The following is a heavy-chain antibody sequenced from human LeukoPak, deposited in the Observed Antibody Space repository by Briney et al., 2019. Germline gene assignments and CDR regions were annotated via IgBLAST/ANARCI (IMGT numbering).Heavy chain of an antibody. CDR1: GYTFTSYD. CDR2: MNPNSGNT. J-gene: IGHJ4*02. CDR3: ARYVDTAMVSDY. Sequence: ASVKVSCKASGYTFTSYDTNWVRQATGQGLEWMGWMNPNSGNTGYAQKFQGRVTMTRNTSISTAYMELSSLRSEDTAVYYCARYVDTAMVSDYWGQGTLVTVSS. V-gene: IGHV1-8*01. D-gene: IGHD5-18*01.